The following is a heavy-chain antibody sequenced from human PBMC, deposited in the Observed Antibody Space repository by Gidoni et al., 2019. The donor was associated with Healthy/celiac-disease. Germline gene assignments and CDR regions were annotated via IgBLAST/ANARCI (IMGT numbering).Heavy chain of an antibody. CDR1: GFTFSSYG. V-gene: IGHV3-33*01. CDR3: ARDKDSSGPGHEKYYFDY. CDR2: IWYDGSNK. J-gene: IGHJ4*02. D-gene: IGHD3-22*01. Sequence: QVQLVESGGGVVQPGRSLRLSCAASGFTFSSYGMHWVRQAPGKGLEWVAVIWYDGSNKYYADSVKGRFTISRDNSKNTLYLQMNSLRAEDTAVYYCARDKDSSGPGHEKYYFDYWGQGTLVTASS.